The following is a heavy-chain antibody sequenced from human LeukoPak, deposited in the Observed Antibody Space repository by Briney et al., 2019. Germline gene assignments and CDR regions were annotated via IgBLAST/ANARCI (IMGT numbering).Heavy chain of an antibody. J-gene: IGHJ3*02. CDR1: GFTFDDYG. Sequence: GGSLRLSCAASGFTFDDYGMSWVRQAPGKGLEWVSGINWNGGSTGYADSVKGRFTISRDNAKNSLYLQMNSLRAEDTALYYCARVRVGATYDAFDIWGQGTMVTVPS. CDR2: INWNGGST. D-gene: IGHD1-26*01. V-gene: IGHV3-20*04. CDR3: ARVRVGATYDAFDI.